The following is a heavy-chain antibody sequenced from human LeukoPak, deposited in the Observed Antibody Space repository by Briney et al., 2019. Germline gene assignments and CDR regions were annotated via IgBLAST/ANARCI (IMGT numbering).Heavy chain of an antibody. J-gene: IGHJ4*02. CDR2: ISYDGSNT. CDR3: ARGSNYYDSSGYYYY. CDR1: GFTFSTYA. V-gene: IGHV3-30*04. D-gene: IGHD3-22*01. Sequence: GGSLRLSCAASGFTFSTYATHWVRQAPGKGLEWVAVISYDGSNTYYADSVKGRFTISRDNSNNMLYLQMSSLRAEDTAVYYCARGSNYYDSSGYYYYWGQGTLVTVSS.